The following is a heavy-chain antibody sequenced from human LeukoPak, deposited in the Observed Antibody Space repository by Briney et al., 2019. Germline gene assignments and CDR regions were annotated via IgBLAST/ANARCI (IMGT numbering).Heavy chain of an antibody. V-gene: IGHV4-31*03. J-gene: IGHJ4*02. CDR3: ARHDSGSYTEGVGFDY. CDR1: GGSISSGGYY. CDR2: IYYSGST. D-gene: IGHD1-26*01. Sequence: SETLSLTCTVSGGSISSGGYYWSWIRQHPGKGLEWIGYIYYSGSTNYNPSLKSRVTISVDTSKNQFSLKLSSVTAADTAVYYCARHDSGSYTEGVGFDYWGQGTLVTVSS.